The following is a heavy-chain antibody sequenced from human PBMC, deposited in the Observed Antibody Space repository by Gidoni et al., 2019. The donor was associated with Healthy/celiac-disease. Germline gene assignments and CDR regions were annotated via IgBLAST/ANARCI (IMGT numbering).Heavy chain of an antibody. V-gene: IGHV1-69*08. D-gene: IGHD5-12*01. CDR2: ILPILGIA. CDR1: GGTFSSYT. CDR3: ARDPGSGYDLSYYYYMDV. Sequence: QVQLVQSGAEVKKPGSSVQVSGKAAGGTFSSYTISWVQQAPGQGLEWMGRILPILGIANFAQKCQGRVTITADKSTSTAYMELSSLRSEDTAVYYCARDPGSGYDLSYYYYMDVWGKGTTVTVSS. J-gene: IGHJ6*03.